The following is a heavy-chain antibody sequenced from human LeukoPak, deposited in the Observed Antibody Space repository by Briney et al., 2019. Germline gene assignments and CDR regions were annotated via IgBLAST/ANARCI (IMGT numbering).Heavy chain of an antibody. D-gene: IGHD2-2*02. CDR3: ASRYFCSSTSCYTFDY. J-gene: IGHJ4*02. CDR1: GGSFSGNY. CDR2: INHSGRT. V-gene: IGHV4-34*01. Sequence: SETLSLTCAVLGGSFSGNYWSWIRQPPGKGLEWLGEINHSGRTNYNPPLKSRVTLSVDTSKNQFSLKLRSVTAADTAVYYCASRYFCSSTSCYTFDYWGQGTLVTVSS.